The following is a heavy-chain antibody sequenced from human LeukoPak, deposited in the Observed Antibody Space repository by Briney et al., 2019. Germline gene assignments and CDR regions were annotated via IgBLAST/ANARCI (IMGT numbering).Heavy chain of an antibody. J-gene: IGHJ5*02. CDR1: GFTFNTYA. D-gene: IGHD6-19*01. CDR3: AKCRVETYSSGWCNWLDP. CDR2: IKSDGKT. Sequence: GGSLRLSCAASGFTFNTYAMSWVRQAPGMGLEWVSAIKSDGKTHYADSVKGRFIISRDNSKNTLSLQMNSLRAEDTALYYCAKCRVETYSSGWCNWLDPWGQGTQVTVSS. V-gene: IGHV3-23*01.